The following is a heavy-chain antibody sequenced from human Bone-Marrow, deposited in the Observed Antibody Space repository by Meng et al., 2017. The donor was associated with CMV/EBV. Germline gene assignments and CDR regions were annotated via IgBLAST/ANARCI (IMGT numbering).Heavy chain of an antibody. J-gene: IGHJ4*02. CDR2: ISDDENIK. CDR3: AREVPRPGFFDY. Sequence: GGSLRLSCAASGFTFSAFAMHWARQAPGKGLESVAVISDDENIKYYADSVKGRFTISRDNSENTLYLQMNSLRTEDTAVYYCAREVPRPGFFDYWGQGTLVTVS. D-gene: IGHD1-1*01. CDR1: GFTFSAFA. V-gene: IGHV3-30*04.